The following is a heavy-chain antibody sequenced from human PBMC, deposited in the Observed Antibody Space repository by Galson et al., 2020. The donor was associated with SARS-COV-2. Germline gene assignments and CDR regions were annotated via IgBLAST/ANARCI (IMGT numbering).Heavy chain of an antibody. CDR3: ARSTTVTTLYYYYYGMDV. CDR1: GGSFSGYY. D-gene: IGHD4-17*01. Sequence: SETLSLTCAVYGGSFSGYYWSWIRQPQGKGLEWIGEINHSGSTNYNPSLKSRVTISVDTSKNQFSLKLSSVTAADTAVYYCARSTTVTTLYYYYYGMDVWGQGTTVTVSS. J-gene: IGHJ6*02. V-gene: IGHV4-34*01. CDR2: INHSGST.